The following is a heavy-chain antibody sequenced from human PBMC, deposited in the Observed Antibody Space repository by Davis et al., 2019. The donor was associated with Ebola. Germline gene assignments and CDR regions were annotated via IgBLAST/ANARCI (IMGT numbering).Heavy chain of an antibody. CDR1: SYTFTSYG. CDR2: ISAYNGNT. J-gene: IGHJ5*01. D-gene: IGHD1-26*01. Sequence: SVNVSCKASSYTFTSYGISWVRQAPGQGLEWMGWISAYNGNTNYAQKLQGRVTMTTDTSRSTAYMELRSPRSDDTAVYYCAREAGATTRIYDSWGQGTLVTVSS. CDR3: AREAGATTRIYDS. V-gene: IGHV1-18*01.